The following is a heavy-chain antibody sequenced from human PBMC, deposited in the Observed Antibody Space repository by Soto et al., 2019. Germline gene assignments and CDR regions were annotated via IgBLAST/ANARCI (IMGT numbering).Heavy chain of an antibody. J-gene: IGHJ4*02. V-gene: IGHV1-18*01. Sequence: QVQLVQSEGEVRQPGASVKVSCRASGYTFTSYGIIWVRQAPGQGLEWMGYISPSSGVTRYAQNLQGRVTLTTDKSTTTAYMELRSLSSDDPAVYYCAREMWTRTGPQNFFDYWGLGALVTVSS. CDR1: GYTFTSYG. CDR3: AREMWTRTGPQNFFDY. D-gene: IGHD2-21*01. CDR2: ISPSSGVT.